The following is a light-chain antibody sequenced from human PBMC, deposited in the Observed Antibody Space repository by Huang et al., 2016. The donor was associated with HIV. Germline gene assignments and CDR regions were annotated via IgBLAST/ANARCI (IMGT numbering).Light chain of an antibody. V-gene: IGKV1-9*01. Sequence: IQLTQSPSSLSASVGDRVIITCRASQDINTNLAWYQQKPGKAPKVLIYAASTLQSGVPSRFSCAASGIYFSLTIDNLQPEDFATYYCQQLSTYPITFGQGTLLDVK. CDR3: QQLSTYPIT. CDR1: QDINTN. CDR2: AAS. J-gene: IGKJ5*01.